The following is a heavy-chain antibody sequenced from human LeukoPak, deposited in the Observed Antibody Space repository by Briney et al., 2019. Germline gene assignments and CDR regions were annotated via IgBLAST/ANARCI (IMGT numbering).Heavy chain of an antibody. J-gene: IGHJ4*02. CDR2: IYTSGST. V-gene: IGHV4-61*02. D-gene: IGHD3-22*01. Sequence: SETLSLTCTVSGGSISSGTYYWSWIRQPAGKGLEWIGLIYTSGSTNYNPSLKSRVTISVDTSKNQFSLKLSSVTAADTAVYYCARDSHYYDSSGYVRYFDYWGQGTLVTVSS. CDR1: GGSISSGTYY. CDR3: ARDSHYYDSSGYVRYFDY.